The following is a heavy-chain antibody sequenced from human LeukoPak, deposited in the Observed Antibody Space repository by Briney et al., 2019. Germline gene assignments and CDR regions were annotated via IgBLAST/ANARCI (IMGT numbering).Heavy chain of an antibody. Sequence: GGSLRLSCAASGFTFSRYAMSWVRQAPGKGLEWVSALSGSGGSTYYADSVKGRFTISRDNSQNTQYLQMNSLRAEDTAVYYCAKEELNGSSTSCSDDYAFDILGQRTMVTVSS. CDR1: GFTFSRYA. CDR3: AKEELNGSSTSCSDDYAFDI. V-gene: IGHV3-23*01. CDR2: LSGSGGST. J-gene: IGHJ3*02. D-gene: IGHD2-2*01.